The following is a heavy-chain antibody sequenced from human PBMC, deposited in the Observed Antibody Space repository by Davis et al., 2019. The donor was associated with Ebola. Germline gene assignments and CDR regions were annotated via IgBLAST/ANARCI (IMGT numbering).Heavy chain of an antibody. D-gene: IGHD4-17*01. CDR1: GFTFSSYS. CDR3: ARVGDQGYFDY. Sequence: GESLKISCAASGFTFSSYSMNWVRQAPGKGLEWVSSISSSSSYIYYADSVKDRFTISRDNAKNSLYLQMNSLRAEDTAVYYCARVGDQGYFDYWGQGTLVTVSS. V-gene: IGHV3-21*01. J-gene: IGHJ4*02. CDR2: ISSSSSYI.